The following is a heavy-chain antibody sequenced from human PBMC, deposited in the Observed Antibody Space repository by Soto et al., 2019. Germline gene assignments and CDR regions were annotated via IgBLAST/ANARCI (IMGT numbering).Heavy chain of an antibody. CDR1: GYTFTSYY. Sequence: ASVKVSCKASGYTFTSYYMHWVRQAPGQGLEWMGIINPSGGSTSYAQKFQGRATMTRDTSTSTVYMEQSSLRSEDTAVYYCARDSLAGWYKAIFDYWGQGTLVTVSS. J-gene: IGHJ4*02. CDR2: INPSGGST. CDR3: ARDSLAGWYKAIFDY. D-gene: IGHD6-19*01. V-gene: IGHV1-46*01.